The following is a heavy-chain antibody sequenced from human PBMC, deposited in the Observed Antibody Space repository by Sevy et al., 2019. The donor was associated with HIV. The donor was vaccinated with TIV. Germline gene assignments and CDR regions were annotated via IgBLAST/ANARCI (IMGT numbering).Heavy chain of an antibody. D-gene: IGHD3-10*01. CDR1: GFSFSDYG. J-gene: IGHJ3*02. CDR2: ISATGGRT. V-gene: IGHV3-23*01. CDR3: AKEALTYYSVPGSYLAGAFDI. Sequence: GGSLRLSCEVAGFSFSDYGMTWVRQAPGKGLEWVSSISATGGRTYYGSFVDGRVTVCRDNSKNTVYLYMDGLRAEDTAVYYCAKEALTYYSVPGSYLAGAFDIWGQGTMVTVSS.